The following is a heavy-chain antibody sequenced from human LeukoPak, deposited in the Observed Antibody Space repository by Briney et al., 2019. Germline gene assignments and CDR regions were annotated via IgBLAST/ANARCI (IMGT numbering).Heavy chain of an antibody. V-gene: IGHV3-30*03. CDR3: TRGGPVAGTHKYFQH. D-gene: IGHD6-19*01. J-gene: IGHJ1*01. CDR1: GFTFSSYG. CDR2: ISYDGSNK. Sequence: PGGSLRLSCAASGFTFSSYGMHWVRQAPGKGLEWVAVISYDGSNKYYADSVKGRFTISRDNSKNTLYLQMNSLRAEDTAVYYCTRGGPVAGTHKYFQHWGQGTLVTVSS.